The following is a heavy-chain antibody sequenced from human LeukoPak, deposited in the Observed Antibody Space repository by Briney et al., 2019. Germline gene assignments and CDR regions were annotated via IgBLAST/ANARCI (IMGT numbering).Heavy chain of an antibody. V-gene: IGHV4-59*04. J-gene: IGHJ4*02. D-gene: IGHD5-12*01. CDR2: IYYSGST. CDR1: GGSISSYY. Sequence: PSETLSLTCTVSGGSISSYYWSWIRQPPGKGLEWIGYIYYSGSTYYNPSLKSRVTISVDTSKHQFSLKLSSVTAADTAVYYCARSPVDIVATIAFDYWGQGTLVTVSS. CDR3: ARSPVDIVATIAFDY.